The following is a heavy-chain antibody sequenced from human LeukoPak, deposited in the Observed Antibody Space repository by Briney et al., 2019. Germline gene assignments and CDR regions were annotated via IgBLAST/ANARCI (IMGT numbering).Heavy chain of an antibody. CDR2: ISGSGSGT. Sequence: GGSLRLSCAAPGFTFSSYWMSWVRQAAGKGLEWVSGISGSGSGTYYADSVKGRFTISRDNSKNTLHLQINSLRAEDTAIYYCAKAGSDILTGFHLWGQGTLVTVSS. J-gene: IGHJ5*02. V-gene: IGHV3-23*01. CDR1: GFTFSSYW. D-gene: IGHD3-9*01. CDR3: AKAGSDILTGFHL.